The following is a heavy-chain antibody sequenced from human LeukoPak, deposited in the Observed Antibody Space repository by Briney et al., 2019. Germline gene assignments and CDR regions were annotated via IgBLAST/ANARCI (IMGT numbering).Heavy chain of an antibody. CDR3: ARRYYGSGSYYPFDY. CDR1: GGSISSSSYY. D-gene: IGHD3-10*01. J-gene: IGHJ4*02. Sequence: SETLSLTCTVSGGSISSSSYYWGWIRQPPGKGLEWIGSISYSGSTYYNPSLKSRVTLSVDTSKNQFSLKLSSVTAADTAVYYCARRYYGSGSYYPFDYWGQGTLVTVSS. CDR2: ISYSGST. V-gene: IGHV4-39*01.